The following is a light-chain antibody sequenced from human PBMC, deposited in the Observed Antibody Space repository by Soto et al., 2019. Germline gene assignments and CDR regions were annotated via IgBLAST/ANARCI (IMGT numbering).Light chain of an antibody. J-gene: IGLJ2*01. CDR3: SSYTTRSTLV. Sequence: QSALTQPASVSGSPGQSITISCTGTSSDVGAYDFVSWYQHYPGKAPKPVTFDVTHRPPGISDRFSGSKSANTASLTISGLQAEDEAFYYCSSYTTRSTLVFGGGTKLTVL. CDR1: SSDVGAYDF. CDR2: DVT. V-gene: IGLV2-14*01.